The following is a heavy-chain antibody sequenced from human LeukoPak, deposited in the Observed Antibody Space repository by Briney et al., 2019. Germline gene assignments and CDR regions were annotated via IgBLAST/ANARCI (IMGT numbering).Heavy chain of an antibody. CDR1: GYTFTSYG. D-gene: IGHD5-18*01. CDR2: TSAYNGNT. CDR3: ARDRGTWIQLWFPDY. Sequence: ASVKVSCKASGYTFTSYGISWVRQAPGQGLEWMGWTSAYNGNTNYAQKLQGRVTMTTDTSTSTAYMELRSLRSDDTAVYYCARDRGTWIQLWFPDYWGQGTLVTVSS. J-gene: IGHJ4*02. V-gene: IGHV1-18*01.